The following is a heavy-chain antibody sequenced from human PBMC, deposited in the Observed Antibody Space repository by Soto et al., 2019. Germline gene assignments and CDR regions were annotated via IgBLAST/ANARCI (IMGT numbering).Heavy chain of an antibody. V-gene: IGHV3-11*01. CDR2: IRGSGTTI. CDR3: ARVPNDLWTRQPIYYFDY. CDR1: GFTFIDYY. D-gene: IGHD3-3*01. Sequence: GSLRLSCAASGFTFIDYYMTWIPQAPGKGLEWVSYIRGSGTTIYYADSAKGRFTISRDNANNSLYLQMNSLRAEDTAVYYCARVPNDLWTRQPIYYFDYWGQGTLVTVSS. J-gene: IGHJ4*02.